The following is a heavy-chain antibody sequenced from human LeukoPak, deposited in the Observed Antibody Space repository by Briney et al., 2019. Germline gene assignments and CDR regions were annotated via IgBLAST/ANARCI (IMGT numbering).Heavy chain of an antibody. CDR2: IYSGGTT. CDR1: GFTFSSYA. D-gene: IGHD4-23*01. V-gene: IGHV3-53*01. Sequence: PGGSLRLSCAASGFTFSSYAMSWARQAPGKGLEWVSLIYSGGTTYYADSVKGRFTISRDNSKNTLYLQMNSLRAEDTAVYYCARRGDGGRSFDLWGQGTLVTVSS. CDR3: ARRGDGGRSFDL. J-gene: IGHJ4*02.